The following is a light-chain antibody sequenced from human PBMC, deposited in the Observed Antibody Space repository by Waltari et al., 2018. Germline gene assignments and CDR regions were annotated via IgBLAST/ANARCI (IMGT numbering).Light chain of an antibody. J-gene: IGKJ2*01. CDR1: QSLLHSNGYNY. V-gene: IGKV2-28*01. CDR2: LGS. CDR3: MQALQTPPYT. Sequence: DIVMTQSPLSLPVTPGAPASISCRSSQSLLHSNGYNYLDWYLQKPGQSPHLLIYLGSNRASGVPDRFSGSGSGTDFTLKISRVEAEDVGVYYCMQALQTPPYTFGQGTKLEIK.